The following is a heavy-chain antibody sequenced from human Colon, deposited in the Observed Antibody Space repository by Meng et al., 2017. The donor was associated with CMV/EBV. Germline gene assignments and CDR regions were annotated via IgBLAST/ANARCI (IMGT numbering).Heavy chain of an antibody. CDR1: GFTFSSYE. CDR2: ISTSGSTM. D-gene: IGHD5-12*01. J-gene: IGHJ4*02. V-gene: IGHV3-48*03. Sequence: GGSLRLSCAASGFTFSSYEMNWVRQAPGKGLEWVSNISTSGSTMYYADSVKGRFIISRDNAQNSLFLQMNSLTAEDTAVYYCAREKAQWLRGYYFDHWGQGTLVTVSS. CDR3: AREKAQWLRGYYFDH.